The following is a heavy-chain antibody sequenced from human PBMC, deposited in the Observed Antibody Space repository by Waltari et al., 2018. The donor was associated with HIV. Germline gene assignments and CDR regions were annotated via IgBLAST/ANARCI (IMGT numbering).Heavy chain of an antibody. J-gene: IGHJ3*02. CDR1: GGSISSSSYY. CDR2: IYYSGST. D-gene: IGHD3-22*01. V-gene: IGHV4-39*07. CDR3: ARDTGYYYDSSGYYYGIDAFDI. Sequence: QLQLQESGPGLVKPSETLSLTCTVSGGSISSSSYYWGWNRQPPGQGLAWIGSIYYSGSTYYNPSLKSRVTISVDTSKNQFSLKLSSVTAADTAVYYCARDTGYYYDSSGYYYGIDAFDIWGQGTMVTVSS.